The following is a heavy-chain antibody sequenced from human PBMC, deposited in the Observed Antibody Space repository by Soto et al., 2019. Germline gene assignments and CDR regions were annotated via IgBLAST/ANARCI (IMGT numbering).Heavy chain of an antibody. CDR1: GFSFSSCA. Sequence: VQLVESGGGVVQPGRSLRLSCAASGFSFSSCAMHWVRQAPGKGLEWVAVVSHDGSNKYYADSVKGRVTISRDNSINTVYLQMNSLRAEDTAVYYWARVSIAVAGIAYYFDYWGQGTLVTVSS. CDR2: VSHDGSNK. CDR3: ARVSIAVAGIAYYFDY. D-gene: IGHD6-19*01. J-gene: IGHJ4*02. V-gene: IGHV3-30-3*01.